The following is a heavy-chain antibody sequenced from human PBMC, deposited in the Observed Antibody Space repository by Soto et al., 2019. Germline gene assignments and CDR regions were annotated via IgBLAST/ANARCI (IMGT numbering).Heavy chain of an antibody. V-gene: IGHV4-31*03. Sequence: TLSLTCTVSGVTVSSDSYYWSWIRQHPGKVLEWIGNIYHTGSTYYSPSLKSRVVISLDTSNNQFSLTLTSVTAADTAVYYCARYRFSGNKWSKFDDWGRGTLVTVSS. CDR3: ARYRFSGNKWSKFDD. D-gene: IGHD3-16*02. CDR1: GVTVSSDSYY. J-gene: IGHJ4*02. CDR2: IYHTGST.